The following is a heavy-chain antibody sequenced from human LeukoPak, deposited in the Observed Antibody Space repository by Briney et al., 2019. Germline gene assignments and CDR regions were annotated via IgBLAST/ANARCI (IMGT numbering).Heavy chain of an antibody. J-gene: IGHJ4*02. V-gene: IGHV3-30*18. Sequence: GRSLRLSCVTSGFTFSSYGMHWVRQVPGKGLEWVAVISYDAESDYHVDSVKGRFTISRGNSKNTLYLQMNSLRTEDTALYYCAKGPSWDTSGHYSDYWGQGTLVTVSS. CDR1: GFTFSSYG. D-gene: IGHD3-22*01. CDR3: AKGPSWDTSGHYSDY. CDR2: ISYDAESD.